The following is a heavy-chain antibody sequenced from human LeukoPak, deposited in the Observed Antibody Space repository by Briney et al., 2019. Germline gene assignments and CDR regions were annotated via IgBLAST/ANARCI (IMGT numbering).Heavy chain of an antibody. CDR2: IDGSNYI. Sequence: GGSLRLSCAASGFSFSLYNMNWVRQAPGKGLEWVSCIDGSNYIYYADSVKGRFTVSRDNAKNLLYLQLNRLRAEDTAVYYCARDEGLPAEFFQHGGQGTLATVSS. V-gene: IGHV3-21*01. CDR3: ARDEGLPAEFFQH. CDR1: GFSFSLYN. J-gene: IGHJ1*01. D-gene: IGHD3/OR15-3a*01.